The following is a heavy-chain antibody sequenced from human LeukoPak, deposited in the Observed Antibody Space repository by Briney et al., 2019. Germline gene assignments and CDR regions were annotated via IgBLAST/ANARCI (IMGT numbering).Heavy chain of an antibody. CDR3: ARVYFRSAYYYMDV. CDR2: IYYSGST. V-gene: IGHV4-39*07. CDR1: GGSISSSSYY. Sequence: PSETLSLTCTVSGGSISSSSYYWGWIRQPPGKGLEWIGSIYYSGSTYYNPSLKSRVTISVDTSKNQFSLKLSSVTAADTAVYYCARVYFRSAYYYMDVWGKGTTVTISS. D-gene: IGHD3/OR15-3a*01. J-gene: IGHJ6*03.